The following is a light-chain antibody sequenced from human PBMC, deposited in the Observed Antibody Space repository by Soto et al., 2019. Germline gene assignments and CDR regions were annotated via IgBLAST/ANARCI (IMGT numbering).Light chain of an antibody. J-gene: IGLJ1*01. CDR3: SSHTRRNTRV. V-gene: IGLV2-14*01. Sequence: QSVLTQPASVSGSPGQSITISCTGTSSDVGAYNYVSWYQQHPGKAPKLMIYDVGNRPSGVSNRFSGSKSGNTASLTISGLQAEEEADYYCSSHTRRNTRVFGTGTKVTVL. CDR1: SSDVGAYNY. CDR2: DVG.